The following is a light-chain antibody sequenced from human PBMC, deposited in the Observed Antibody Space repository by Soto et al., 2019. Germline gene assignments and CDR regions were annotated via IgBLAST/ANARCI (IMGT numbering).Light chain of an antibody. V-gene: IGKV3-20*01. CDR1: QNLSNSY. Sequence: EIVLTQSPGTLSLSPGERATLSCRASQNLSNSYLAWYQQKPGQSPRLLIYGASSRATGIPDRFSGCGSGTDFTLTISRLEPEDFAVYYCQQYGSSPKNTFGQGTKLEI. CDR2: GAS. J-gene: IGKJ2*01. CDR3: QQYGSSPKNT.